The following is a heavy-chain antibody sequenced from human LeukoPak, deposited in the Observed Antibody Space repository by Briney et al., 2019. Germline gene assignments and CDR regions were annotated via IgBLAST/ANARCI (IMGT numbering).Heavy chain of an antibody. CDR2: IKSKTDGGTA. J-gene: IGHJ4*02. Sequence: PGGSLRLSCAASGFTFTNAWMNWVRQAPGKGLEWVGRIKSKTDGGTADYAAPVKGRFAISRDDSKNTLYLQMNSLKTEDTAVYYCTTADSSGRFLIDYWGQGTLVTVSS. V-gene: IGHV3-15*07. D-gene: IGHD3-22*01. CDR1: GFTFTNAW. CDR3: TTADSSGRFLIDY.